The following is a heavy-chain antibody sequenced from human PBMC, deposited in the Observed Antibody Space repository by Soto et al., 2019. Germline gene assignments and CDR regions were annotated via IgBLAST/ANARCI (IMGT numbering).Heavy chain of an antibody. Sequence: EVQLLESGGGLVQPGGSLRLSCAASGFTFRSYAMSWVRQAPGKGLEWVSAVSASGTGTYYSDSVKGRFTISRDNSQNTLYLQMNSLRPEDTAVYYCAKETSRFAVPPALDYWGQGTLVTVS. J-gene: IGHJ4*02. CDR2: VSASGTGT. CDR1: GFTFRSYA. CDR3: AKETSRFAVPPALDY. V-gene: IGHV3-23*01. D-gene: IGHD2-2*01.